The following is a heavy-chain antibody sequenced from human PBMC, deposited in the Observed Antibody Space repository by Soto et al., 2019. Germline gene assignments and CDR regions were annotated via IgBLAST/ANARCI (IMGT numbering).Heavy chain of an antibody. CDR3: VRSGTYAWFQH. CDR2: IYYSGST. J-gene: IGHJ1*01. V-gene: IGHV4-30-4*01. D-gene: IGHD1-26*01. CDR1: GGSISSGDYY. Sequence: QVQLQESGPGLVKPSQTLSLTCTVSGGSISSGDYYWSWIRQPPGKGLEWIGYIYYSGSTYYNPSLKSRITISVDTSKNQFSLKLSSLTAADTAVYHCVRSGTYAWFQHWGQGTLVTVSS.